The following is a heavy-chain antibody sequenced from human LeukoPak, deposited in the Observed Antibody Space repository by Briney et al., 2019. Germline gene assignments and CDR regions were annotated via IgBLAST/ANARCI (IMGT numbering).Heavy chain of an antibody. J-gene: IGHJ4*02. CDR2: IYHSGST. D-gene: IGHD6-19*01. CDR3: ARAYSSGWYFDY. V-gene: IGHV4-30-2*01. CDR1: GGSINSGGYS. Sequence: SETLSLTCAVSGGSINSGGYSWSWIRQPPGKGLEWMGYIYHSGSTYYNPSLKSRVTISIDTSKNQFSLKLSSVTAADTAVYYCARAYSSGWYFDYWGQGTLVTVSS.